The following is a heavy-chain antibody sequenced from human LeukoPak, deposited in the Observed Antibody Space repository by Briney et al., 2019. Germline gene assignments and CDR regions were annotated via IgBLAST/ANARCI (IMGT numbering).Heavy chain of an antibody. CDR1: GFTFSSYA. D-gene: IGHD3-3*01. J-gene: IGHJ3*02. Sequence: GGSLRLSCAASGFTFSSYAMSWVRQAPGKGLEWVSAISGSGGSTYNADSVKGRFTISRDNSKNTLYLQMNSLRAEDTAVYYCAKVPILRFLENHDAFDIWGQGTMVTVSS. V-gene: IGHV3-23*01. CDR2: ISGSGGST. CDR3: AKVPILRFLENHDAFDI.